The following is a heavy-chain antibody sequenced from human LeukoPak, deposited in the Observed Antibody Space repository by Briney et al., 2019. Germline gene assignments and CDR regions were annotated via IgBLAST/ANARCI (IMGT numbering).Heavy chain of an antibody. CDR1: GFTFSTYA. CDR3: ARDWYDY. V-gene: IGHV3-23*01. CDR2: IGDNNFFTCRFT. Sequence: QSGGSLRLSCAASGFTFSTYAMIWVRQAPGKGLEWVSVIGDNNFFTCRFTYYADSVKGRFTISRDNSNDRVDLQMNNLRVEDTAVYYCARDWYDYWGQGTLVTVSS. J-gene: IGHJ4*02. D-gene: IGHD6-13*01.